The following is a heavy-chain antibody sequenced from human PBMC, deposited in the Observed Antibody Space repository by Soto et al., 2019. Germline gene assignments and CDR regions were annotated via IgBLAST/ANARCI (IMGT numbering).Heavy chain of an antibody. Sequence: VEAGGGLVQPGGSLRLSCAASGFTFSTYSMNWVRQAPGKGLEWISNIRSSSSTKYYADSVKGRFTISRDNARNSLFLQMNSLRDEDTAVYYCARGHGMDVWGQGTRVIVSS. CDR3: ARGHGMDV. V-gene: IGHV3-48*02. CDR2: IRSSSSTK. J-gene: IGHJ6*02. CDR1: GFTFSTYS.